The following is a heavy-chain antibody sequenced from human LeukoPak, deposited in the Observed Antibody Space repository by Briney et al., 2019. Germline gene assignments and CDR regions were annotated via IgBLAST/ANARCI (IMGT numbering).Heavy chain of an antibody. Sequence: GGSLRLSCAASGFTFSSCAMHWVRQAPGKGLEWVAVISYDGSNKYYADSVKGRFTISRDNSKNTLYLQMNSLRAEDTAVYYCARSSRAFDIWGQGTMVTVSS. J-gene: IGHJ3*02. V-gene: IGHV3-30*04. CDR3: ARSSRAFDI. CDR2: ISYDGSNK. CDR1: GFTFSSCA. D-gene: IGHD6-6*01.